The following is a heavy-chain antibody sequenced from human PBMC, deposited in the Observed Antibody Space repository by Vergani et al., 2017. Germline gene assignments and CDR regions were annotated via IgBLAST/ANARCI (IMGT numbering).Heavy chain of an antibody. Sequence: EVQLVESGGGLVQPGGSLRLSCSASGFTFSSYAMHWVRQAPGKGLEYVSAISSNGGSTYYADSVKGRFTISRDNSKNTLYLQMSSLRAEDTAVYYCVKENPYYYDSSGYYYRGGGPPQPKGPTFPRPRYYFDYWGQGTLVTVSS. V-gene: IGHV3-64D*06. CDR1: GFTFSSYA. CDR2: ISSNGGST. J-gene: IGHJ4*02. D-gene: IGHD3-22*01. CDR3: VKENPYYYDSSGYYYRGGGPPQPKGPTFPRPRYYFDY.